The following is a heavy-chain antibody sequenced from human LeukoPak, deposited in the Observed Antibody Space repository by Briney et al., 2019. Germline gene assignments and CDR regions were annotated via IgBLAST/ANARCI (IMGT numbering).Heavy chain of an antibody. CDR2: IYYSGST. Sequence: SETLSLTCTVSGGSISSSSYYWGWIRQPPGKGLEWIGSIYYSGSTYYNPSLKSRVTISVDTSRNQFSLKLSSVTAADTAVYYCARHLHYYDSSGSHRYHYFYYWGQGTLVTVSS. J-gene: IGHJ4*02. V-gene: IGHV4-39*01. D-gene: IGHD3-22*01. CDR1: GGSISSSSYY. CDR3: ARHLHYYDSSGSHRYHYFYY.